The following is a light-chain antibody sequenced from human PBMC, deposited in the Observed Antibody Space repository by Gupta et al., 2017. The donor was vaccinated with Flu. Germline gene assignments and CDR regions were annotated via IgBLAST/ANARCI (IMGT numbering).Light chain of an antibody. J-gene: IGLJ2*01. CDR2: RNN. V-gene: IGLV1-44*01. CDR1: SSIIGSNS. CDR3: AAWDDSRNGVV. Sequence: SMLTQPPSASRAPGQRVLISCSGVSSIIGSNSVNWYQQLPGTAPKLHIYRNNQRPSGVPDRFSGSKSGTSASLAISGLQSEDEADYYCAAWDDSRNGVVFGGGTKLTVL.